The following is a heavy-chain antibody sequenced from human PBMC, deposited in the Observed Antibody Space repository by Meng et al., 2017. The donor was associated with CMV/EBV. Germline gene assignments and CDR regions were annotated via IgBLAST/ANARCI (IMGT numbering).Heavy chain of an antibody. J-gene: IGHJ4*02. Sequence: GRSLRPSCVASGLAFSTYTTTWVRPPPGKGLEWVSSIRRTSSYIYYSDLVKGRFTISRDNAENSLYLQTNSLRGEETAVYVCARVGDSGGPLGYWGQGTLVTVSS. V-gene: IGHV3-21*01. D-gene: IGHD3-16*01. CDR1: GLAFSTYT. CDR2: IRRTSSYI. CDR3: ARVGDSGGPLGY.